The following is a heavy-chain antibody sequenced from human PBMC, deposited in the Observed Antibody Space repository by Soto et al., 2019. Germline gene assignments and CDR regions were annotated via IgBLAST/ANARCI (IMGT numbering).Heavy chain of an antibody. CDR2: IWYDGSNK. Sequence: QVQLVESGGGVVQPGRSLRLSCAASGFTFSSYGMHWVRQAPGKGLEWVAVIWYDGSNKYYADSVKGRFTISRDNSKNTLYLQINSLRAEDTAVYYCAKRVSGSYPDCNLDYWGQGTLVTVSS. J-gene: IGHJ4*02. V-gene: IGHV3-33*06. CDR3: AKRVSGSYPDCNLDY. D-gene: IGHD1-26*01. CDR1: GFTFSSYG.